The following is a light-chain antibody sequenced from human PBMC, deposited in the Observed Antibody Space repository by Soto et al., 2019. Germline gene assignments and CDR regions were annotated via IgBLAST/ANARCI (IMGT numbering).Light chain of an antibody. CDR2: EVS. CDR3: CSYAGSSILYV. J-gene: IGLJ1*01. CDR1: SSDVGSYNL. Sequence: QSALTQPASVSGSPGQAITISCTGTSSDVGSYNLVSWYQQHPGKATNLMIYEVSKRPSGVSNRFSGSKSGNTASLTISGLQAEDEADYYSCSYAGSSILYVFGTGTKLTVL. V-gene: IGLV2-23*02.